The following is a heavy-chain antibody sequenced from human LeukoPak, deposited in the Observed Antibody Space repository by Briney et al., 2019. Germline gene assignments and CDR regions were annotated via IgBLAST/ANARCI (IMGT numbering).Heavy chain of an antibody. D-gene: IGHD1-1*01. CDR2: ICYSGIT. CDR3: ARHEDRNWCFDH. J-gene: IGHJ4*02. CDR1: GGSLSSSYYY. Sequence: KPSEALSLTCTVSGGSLSSSYYYWGWIRQPPGKGLEWIGSICYSGITYYNPSLKSRVTISVDTSKNQTSLKLSSVTAPDAAVYYCARHEDRNWCFDHWGQGTLVTVSS. V-gene: IGHV4-39*01.